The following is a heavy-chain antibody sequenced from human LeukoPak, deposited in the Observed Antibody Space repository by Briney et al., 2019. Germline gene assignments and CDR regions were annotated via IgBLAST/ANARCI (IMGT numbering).Heavy chain of an antibody. CDR2: ISSSGSTI. CDR1: GFTFSDYY. V-gene: IGHV3-11*01. J-gene: IGHJ6*02. Sequence: PGGSLRLSCAASGFTFSDYYMSWIRQAPGKGLEWVSYISSSGSTICYADSVKGRFTISRDNAKNSLYLQMNSLRAEDTAVYYCARVPSAGGAYYYYYGMDVWGQGTTVTVSS. D-gene: IGHD3-16*01. CDR3: ARVPSAGGAYYYYYGMDV.